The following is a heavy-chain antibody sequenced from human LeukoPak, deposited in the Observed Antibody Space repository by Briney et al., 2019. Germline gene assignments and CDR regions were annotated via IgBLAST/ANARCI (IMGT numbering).Heavy chain of an antibody. J-gene: IGHJ3*02. CDR2: ISHSGST. V-gene: IGHV4-39*07. D-gene: IGHD4-17*01. CDR3: ARDGPMTTDAFDI. CDR1: GGSISTSHY. Sequence: SETLSLTCTISGGSISTSHYWGWIRQAQGKGLEWIGSISHSGSTNYNPSLKSRVTISVDTSKNQFSLKLSSVTAADTAVYYCARDGPMTTDAFDIWGQGTMVTVSS.